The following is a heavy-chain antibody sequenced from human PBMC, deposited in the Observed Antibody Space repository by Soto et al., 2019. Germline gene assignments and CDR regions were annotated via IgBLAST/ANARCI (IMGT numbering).Heavy chain of an antibody. CDR1: GGSISSYY. V-gene: IGHV4-59*01. CDR3: ARDLVTTNVRWFDP. J-gene: IGHJ5*02. D-gene: IGHD4-17*01. CDR2: IYYSGST. Sequence: SETLSLTCTVSGGSISSYYWSWIRQPPGKGLEWIGYIYYSGSTNYNPSLKSRVTISVDMSKNQFSLKLSSVTAADTAVYYCARDLVTTNVRWFDPWGQGTLVTVSS.